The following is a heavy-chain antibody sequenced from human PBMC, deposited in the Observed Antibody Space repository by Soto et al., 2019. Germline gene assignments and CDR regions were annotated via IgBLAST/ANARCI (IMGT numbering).Heavy chain of an antibody. CDR2: VSSTSSYI. D-gene: IGHD3-10*01. CDR1: GFTFSHYS. CDR3: AKDRGRGSPVSGGLDV. V-gene: IGHV3-21*03. Sequence: GGSLRLSCAASGFTFSHYSMNWVRQAPGKGLEWVAFVSSTSSYIYYAGSVKGRFTISRDNATNSLCLQMNTLRAEDTAVYYCAKDRGRGSPVSGGLDVWGQGTTVTVLL. J-gene: IGHJ6*02.